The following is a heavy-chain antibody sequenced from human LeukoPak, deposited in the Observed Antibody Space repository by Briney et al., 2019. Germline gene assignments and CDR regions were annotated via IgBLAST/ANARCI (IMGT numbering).Heavy chain of an antibody. Sequence: ASVKVSCKASGYTFTSYGISWVRQAPGQGLEWMGWISAYNGNTNYAQKLQGRVTMTTDTSTSTVYMELRSLRSDDTAVYYCARLLRSAAAVDYWGQGTLVTVSS. CDR2: ISAYNGNT. CDR3: ARLLRSAAAVDY. D-gene: IGHD6-13*01. V-gene: IGHV1-18*01. J-gene: IGHJ4*02. CDR1: GYTFTSYG.